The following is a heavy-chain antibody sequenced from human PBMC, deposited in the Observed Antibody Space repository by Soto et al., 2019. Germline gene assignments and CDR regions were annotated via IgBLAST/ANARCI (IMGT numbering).Heavy chain of an antibody. J-gene: IGHJ6*02. CDR1: GGSFSGYY. CDR2: INHSGST. D-gene: IGHD6-13*01. Sequence: QVQLQQWGAGLLKPLETLSLTCAVYGGSFSGYYWSWIRQPPGKGLEWIGEINHSGSTNYNPSLKSRVTISVDTSKNQFSLKLSSVTAADTAVYYCARNQKNFPGIAAAGTGYGMDVWGQGTTVTVSS. V-gene: IGHV4-34*01. CDR3: ARNQKNFPGIAAAGTGYGMDV.